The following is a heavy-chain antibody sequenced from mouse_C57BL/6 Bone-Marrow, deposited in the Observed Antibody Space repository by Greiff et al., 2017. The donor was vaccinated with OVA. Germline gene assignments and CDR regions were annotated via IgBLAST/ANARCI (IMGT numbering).Heavy chain of an antibody. D-gene: IGHD1-1*01. Sequence: QVQLQQSGPELVKPGASVKISCKASGYAFSSSWMNWVKQRPGKGLEWIGRIYPGDGDTNYNGKFKGKATLTADKSSSTAYMQLSSLTSEDSAVYFCANYYGREDYWGQGTTLTVSS. V-gene: IGHV1-82*01. CDR3: ANYYGREDY. CDR2: IYPGDGDT. J-gene: IGHJ2*01. CDR1: GYAFSSSW.